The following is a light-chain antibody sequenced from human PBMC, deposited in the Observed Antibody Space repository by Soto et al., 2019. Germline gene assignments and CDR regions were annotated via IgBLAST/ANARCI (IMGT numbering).Light chain of an antibody. V-gene: IGLV2-8*01. CDR2: EVS. CDR3: KSYVAGSNV. CDR1: SSDVGKYDY. J-gene: IGLJ1*01. Sequence: QSVLTQPASASGSPGQSVTISCTGTSSDVGKYDYVSWFLHHPGKAPKLIIYEVSKRPSGVSDRFSGSKSGSTASLTVSGLQTEDDADYYSKSYVAGSNVFGTGTKVTVL.